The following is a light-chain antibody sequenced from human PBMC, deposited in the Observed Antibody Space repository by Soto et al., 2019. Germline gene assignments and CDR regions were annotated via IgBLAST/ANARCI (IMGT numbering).Light chain of an antibody. J-gene: IGKJ1*01. V-gene: IGKV3-20*01. CDR2: GAS. CDR1: QSVSSSY. CDR3: QQYDSSPWT. Sequence: EIVLTQSPGTLSLSPGERATLSCRASQSVSSSYLAWYQQKAGQGPRLLIYGASSRATGIPDRFSGSGSGTDFTLTISRLEPEDFAVYYCQQYDSSPWTFGQGTKVEVK.